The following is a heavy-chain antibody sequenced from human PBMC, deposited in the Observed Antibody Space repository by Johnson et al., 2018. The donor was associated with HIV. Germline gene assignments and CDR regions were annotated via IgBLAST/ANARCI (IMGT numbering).Heavy chain of an antibody. CDR2: INWNGGST. J-gene: IGHJ3*02. CDR3: AKALRITMVQVYHRGGDAFDI. D-gene: IGHD3-10*01. CDR1: GFIFDDYG. Sequence: VQLVESGGVVVQPGGSLRLSCAASGFIFDDYGMSWVRQAPGKGLEWVSGINWNGGSTYYADSVKGRFTISRDNSKNTLYLQMNSLRAEDTAVYYCAKALRITMVQVYHRGGDAFDIWGQGTMVTVSS. V-gene: IGHV3-23*04.